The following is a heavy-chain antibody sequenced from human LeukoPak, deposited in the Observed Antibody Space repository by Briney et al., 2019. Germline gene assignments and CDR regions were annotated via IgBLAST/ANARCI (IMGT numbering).Heavy chain of an antibody. V-gene: IGHV3-21*01. CDR2: ISSSSSYI. CDR3: ASTPRGVVVSLYDY. CDR1: GFTFSSYS. J-gene: IGHJ4*02. Sequence: PGGSLRLSCAASGFTFSSYSMNWVRQAPGKGLEWVSSISSSSSYIYYADSVKGRFTISRDNAKNSLYLQMNSLRAEDAAVYYCASTPRGVVVSLYDYWGQGTLATVSS. D-gene: IGHD3-22*01.